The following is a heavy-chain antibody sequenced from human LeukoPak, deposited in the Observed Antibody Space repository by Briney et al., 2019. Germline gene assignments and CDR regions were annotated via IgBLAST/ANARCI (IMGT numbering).Heavy chain of an antibody. J-gene: IGHJ6*03. Sequence: PGGSLRLSCAASGFTFSSYAMSWVRQAPGKVLDWVSAISGSVGSTYYADSVKGRFTIARDNSRNTLYLQMSFLRAEGLAVYYCAKDGYDDYYYYMDVWGKGATVTVS. CDR3: AKDGYDDYYYYMDV. V-gene: IGHV3-23*01. CDR1: GFTFSSYA. D-gene: IGHD6-13*01. CDR2: ISGSVGST.